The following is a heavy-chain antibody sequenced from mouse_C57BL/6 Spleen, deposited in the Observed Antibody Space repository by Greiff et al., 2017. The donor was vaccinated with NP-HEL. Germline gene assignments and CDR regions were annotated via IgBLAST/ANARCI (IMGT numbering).Heavy chain of an antibody. J-gene: IGHJ1*03. CDR3: ARSYYGSSYRNFDV. Sequence: VQLQQPGAELVRPGSSVKLSCKASGYTFTSYWMHWVKQRPIQGLEWIGNIDPSDSETHYNQKFKDKATLTVDKSSSTAYMQLSSLTSEDSAVYYCARSYYGSSYRNFDVWGTGTTVTVSS. CDR1: GYTFTSYW. D-gene: IGHD1-1*01. CDR2: IDPSDSET. V-gene: IGHV1-52*01.